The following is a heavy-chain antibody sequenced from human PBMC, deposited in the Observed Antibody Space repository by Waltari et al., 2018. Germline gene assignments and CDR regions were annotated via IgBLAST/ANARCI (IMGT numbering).Heavy chain of an antibody. CDR1: GFTFENFW. J-gene: IGHJ4*02. V-gene: IGHV3-74*01. CDR2: IDNYGSIT. D-gene: IGHD2-2*01. CDR3: ALDLGGYAGS. Sequence: EVQLVESGGGLVQPGGSLRLSWAASGFTFENFWMHWVRQVPGKGLVWVSRIDNYGSITTYADSVEGRFTISRDNAKNTLYLQMNSLTVADTALYYCALDLGGYAGSWGQGTMVTVSS.